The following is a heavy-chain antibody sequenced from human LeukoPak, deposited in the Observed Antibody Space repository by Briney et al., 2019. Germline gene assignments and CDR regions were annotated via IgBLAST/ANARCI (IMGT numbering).Heavy chain of an antibody. D-gene: IGHD2-15*01. Sequence: SETLSLTCTVSGVSIYSSTYYWAWIRQPPGKGLEFIASIYYNENTYHNPSLKSRLTISVDTSTNHFSLRLTSVTAADTAIYYCARQLAAGNDAFDIWGQGTVVTVSS. CDR1: GVSIYSSTYY. V-gene: IGHV4-39*01. CDR3: ARQLAAGNDAFDI. J-gene: IGHJ3*02. CDR2: IYYNENT.